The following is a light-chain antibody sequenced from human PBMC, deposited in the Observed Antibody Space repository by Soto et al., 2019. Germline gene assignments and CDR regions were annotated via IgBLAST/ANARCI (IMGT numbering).Light chain of an antibody. Sequence: EIVMTQSPATLSVSPGERATLSCRASQSVSSNLAWYQQKPGQAPRLLMYDASTRATGIPARFSGSRSGTEFTLTISSLQSEDFAVYYCQQYDNWPYTFGQGTKLEIK. CDR1: QSVSSN. CDR2: DAS. CDR3: QQYDNWPYT. V-gene: IGKV3-15*01. J-gene: IGKJ2*01.